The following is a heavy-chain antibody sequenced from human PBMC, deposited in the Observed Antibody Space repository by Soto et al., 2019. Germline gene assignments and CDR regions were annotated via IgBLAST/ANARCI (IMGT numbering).Heavy chain of an antibody. CDR1: GFTFSNYY. V-gene: IGHV3-72*01. J-gene: IGHJ4*02. D-gene: IGHD6-19*01. CDR2: IRNRANSYTT. Sequence: PGGSLRLSCAASGFTFSNYYMAWVRQAPGKGLEWVGRIRNRANSYTTEYAASVRGRFTVSRDDSENSLYLQMGSLKAEDTAVYYCVRVQISSVPYKSPDYWGQGTLVTVSS. CDR3: VRVQISSVPYKSPDY.